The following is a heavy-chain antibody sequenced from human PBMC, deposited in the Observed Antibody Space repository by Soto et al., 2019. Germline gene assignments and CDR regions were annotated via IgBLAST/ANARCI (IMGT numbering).Heavy chain of an antibody. J-gene: IGHJ4*02. CDR2: IYWDDDK. D-gene: IGHD6-19*01. V-gene: IGHV2-5*02. Sequence: QITLKASGPTLVKPTQTLTLTCTFSGFSLSTSGVGVGWIRQPPGKALEWLALIYWDDDKRYSPSLKSRLTITKDPSKNQVVLTMTNMDPVDTATYYCAPRHQWLELAYWGQGTLVTVSS. CDR1: GFSLSTSGVG. CDR3: APRHQWLELAY.